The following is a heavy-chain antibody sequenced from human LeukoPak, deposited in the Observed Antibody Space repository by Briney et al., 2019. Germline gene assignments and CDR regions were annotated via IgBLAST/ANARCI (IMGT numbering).Heavy chain of an antibody. CDR2: INHSGST. V-gene: IGHV4-34*01. Sequence: SETLSLTCAVYGGSFSGYYWSWIRQPPGKGLEWIGEINHSGSTNYNPSLKSRVTISVDTSKNQFSLKLSSVTAADTAVYYCARTKRTAIFGVVIASYMDVWGKGTTVTASS. CDR3: ARTKRTAIFGVVIASYMDV. D-gene: IGHD3-3*01. J-gene: IGHJ6*03. CDR1: GGSFSGYY.